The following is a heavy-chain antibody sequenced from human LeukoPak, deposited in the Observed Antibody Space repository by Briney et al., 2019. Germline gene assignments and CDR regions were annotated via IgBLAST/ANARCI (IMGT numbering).Heavy chain of an antibody. CDR3: ARRRATSFELEY. V-gene: IGHV4-39*01. CDR1: GGSISSSSYY. CDR2: IYYSGST. D-gene: IGHD5-12*01. Sequence: SETLSLTCTVSGGSISSSSYYWGWIRQPPGKGLEWIGSIYYSGSTYYNPSLKSRVTISVDTSKNQFSLKLSSVTAADTAVYYCARRRATSFELEYWGQGTLVTVYS. J-gene: IGHJ4*02.